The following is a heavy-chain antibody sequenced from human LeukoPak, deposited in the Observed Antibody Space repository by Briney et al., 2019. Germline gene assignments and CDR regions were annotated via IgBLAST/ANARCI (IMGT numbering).Heavy chain of an antibody. CDR3: AKESTYSSGWTAPL. D-gene: IGHD6-19*01. J-gene: IGHJ4*02. CDR2: ISYDGSNK. V-gene: IGHV3-30*18. CDR1: GFTFSSYG. Sequence: GGSLRLSCAASGFTFSSYGMHWVRQAPGKGLEWVAVISYDGSNKYYADSVKGRFTISRDNSKNTLYLQVNSLRAEDTAVYYCAKESTYSSGWTAPLWGQGTLVTVSS.